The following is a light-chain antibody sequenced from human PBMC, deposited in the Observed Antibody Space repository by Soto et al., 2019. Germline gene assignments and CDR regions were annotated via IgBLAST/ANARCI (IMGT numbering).Light chain of an antibody. CDR1: QSLGSD. CDR3: QQYNNWRQT. Sequence: EIVMTQSPGTLSLSPGDTATLSCRASQSLGSDLAWYQQKPGQAPRLLIYGASSRASGIPDRFSGSGSGTQFTLTISSLQSEDFAVYYCQQYNNWRQTFGQGTKVDI. CDR2: GAS. J-gene: IGKJ1*01. V-gene: IGKV3D-15*01.